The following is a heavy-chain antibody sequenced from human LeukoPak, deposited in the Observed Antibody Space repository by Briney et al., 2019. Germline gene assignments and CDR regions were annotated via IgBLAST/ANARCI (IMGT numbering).Heavy chain of an antibody. Sequence: GGSLRLSCAASGFTFRSYSMNWVRQALGKGLEWVSSISSSSSYIYYADSVKGRFTISRDNAKNSLYLQMNSLRAEDTAVYYCAGDLVATGSDDYWGQGTLVTVSS. CDR2: ISSSSSYI. V-gene: IGHV3-21*01. D-gene: IGHD5-12*01. CDR1: GFTFRSYS. CDR3: AGDLVATGSDDY. J-gene: IGHJ4*02.